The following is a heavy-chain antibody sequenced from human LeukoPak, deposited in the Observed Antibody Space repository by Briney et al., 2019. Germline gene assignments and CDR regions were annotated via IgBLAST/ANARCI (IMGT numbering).Heavy chain of an antibody. D-gene: IGHD3-22*01. CDR3: AKGASYYDSSGPDTFDY. CDR1: GFTFSSYA. CDR2: ISGSGGSA. Sequence: SGGSLRLSCAASGFTFSSYAMSWVRQAPGKGLEWVSAISGSGGSAYYADSVKGRFTISRDNSKNTLYLQMNSLRAEDTAVYYCAKGASYYDSSGPDTFDYWGQGTLVTVSS. V-gene: IGHV3-23*01. J-gene: IGHJ4*02.